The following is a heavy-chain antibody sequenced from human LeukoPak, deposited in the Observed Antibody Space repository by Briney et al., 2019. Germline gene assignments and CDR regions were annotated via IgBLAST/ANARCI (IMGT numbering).Heavy chain of an antibody. CDR2: IYTSGST. CDR3: ASGPRGYFAY. Sequence: SQTLSLTCTVSGGSISSGSYYWSWIRQPAGKGLEWIGRIYTSGSTNYNPSLKSRVTISVDTSKNQFSLKLSSVTAADTAVYYCASGPRGYFAYWGQGTLVTVSS. V-gene: IGHV4-61*02. J-gene: IGHJ4*02. D-gene: IGHD3-16*01. CDR1: GGSISSGSYY.